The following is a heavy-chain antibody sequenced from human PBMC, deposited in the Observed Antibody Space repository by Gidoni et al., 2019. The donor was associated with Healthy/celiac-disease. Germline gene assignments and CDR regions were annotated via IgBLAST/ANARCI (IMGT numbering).Heavy chain of an antibody. J-gene: IGHJ6*02. Sequence: AASGFTFSSYSMNWVRQAPGKGLEWVSYISSSSSTIYYADSVKGRFTISRDNAKNSLYLQMNSLRAEDTAVYYCARDIWVGELNLEYYYYGMDVWGQGTTVTVSS. CDR2: ISSSSSTI. CDR3: ARDIWVGELNLEYYYYGMDV. D-gene: IGHD3-10*01. V-gene: IGHV3-48*04. CDR1: GFTFSSYS.